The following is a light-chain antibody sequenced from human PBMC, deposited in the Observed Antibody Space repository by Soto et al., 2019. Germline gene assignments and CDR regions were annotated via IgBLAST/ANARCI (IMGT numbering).Light chain of an antibody. CDR2: DDS. CDR1: QSISSW. CDR3: QQYKTYPT. V-gene: IGKV1-5*01. J-gene: IGKJ1*01. Sequence: DIQMTQSPSTLSASVGDRVTFTCRASQSISSWLAWYQQKPGKAPKLLIYDDSSLEGGVPSRFSGSGSGTEFTLTISSLQPDDFATYYCQQYKTYPTFGHGTKVEIK.